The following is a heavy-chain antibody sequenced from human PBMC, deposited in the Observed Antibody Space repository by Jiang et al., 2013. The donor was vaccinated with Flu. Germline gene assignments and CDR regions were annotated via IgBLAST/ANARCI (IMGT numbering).Heavy chain of an antibody. D-gene: IGHD4-17*01. J-gene: IGHJ3*02. CDR2: SITVGAP. CDR1: GGSISSYY. V-gene: IGHV4-59*13. Sequence: GSGLVKPSETLSLTCTVSGGSISSYYWSWIRQPRGRDWSGLEISITVGAPTTNPSLKSRVTISVDTSKNXFSLKLSSVTAADTAVYHCARGRPPTVFDIWGQGTMVTVSS. CDR3: ARGRPPTVFDI.